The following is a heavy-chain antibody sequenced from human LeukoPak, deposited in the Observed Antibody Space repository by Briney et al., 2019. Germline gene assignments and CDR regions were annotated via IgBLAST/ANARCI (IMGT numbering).Heavy chain of an antibody. J-gene: IGHJ4*02. CDR3: GRARDYYDSSGLPSYYFDF. Sequence: GGSLRLSCAASGFTFSSYTMNWVRQAPGKGLEWVSSISGSARYISYADSLKGRFSISRDNAKNSLYLQMNSLRAEDTAVYFCGRARDYYDSSGLPSYYFDFWAREPWSPSPQ. CDR1: GFTFSSYT. V-gene: IGHV3-21*01. CDR2: ISGSARYI. D-gene: IGHD3-22*01.